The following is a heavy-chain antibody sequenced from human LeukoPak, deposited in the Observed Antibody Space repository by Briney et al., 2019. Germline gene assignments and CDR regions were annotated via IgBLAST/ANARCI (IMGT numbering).Heavy chain of an antibody. CDR2: ISSSSTYI. CDR1: GFTFSSYS. CDR3: ASQYTSSRIFDD. Sequence: PGGSLRLSCAASGFTFSSYSMNWVRQAPGKGLEWVSSISSSSTYIYYADSVKGRFTVSRDNAKNSLYLQMNSLRAEDTAVYFCASQYTSSRIFDDWGQGTLVTVFS. J-gene: IGHJ4*02. V-gene: IGHV3-21*01. D-gene: IGHD6-13*01.